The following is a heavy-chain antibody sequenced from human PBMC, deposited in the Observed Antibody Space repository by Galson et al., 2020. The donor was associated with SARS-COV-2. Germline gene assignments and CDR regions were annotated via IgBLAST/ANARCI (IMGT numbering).Heavy chain of an antibody. V-gene: IGHV4-34*01. J-gene: IGHJ4*02. CDR3: ARGRTEITMIVVVFTSSSINFDY. CDR1: GGSFSGYY. Sequence: SQTLSLTSAVYGGSFSGYYWSWIRQPPGKRLEWIGDINPRGRTNYNPSLKSRVTMSVDTSKNQFSLKLSSVTAADTAVYYCARGRTEITMIVVVFTSSSINFDYWGQGTPVTVSS. CDR2: INPRGRT. D-gene: IGHD3-22*01.